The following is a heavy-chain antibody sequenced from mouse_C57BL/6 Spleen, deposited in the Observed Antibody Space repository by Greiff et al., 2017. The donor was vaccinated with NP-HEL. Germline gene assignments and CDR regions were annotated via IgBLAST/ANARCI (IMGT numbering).Heavy chain of an antibody. D-gene: IGHD2-3*01. Sequence: VQLQQSGAELVKPGASVKMSCKASGYTFTSYWITWVKQRPGQGLEWIGDIYPGSGSTNYNEKFKSKATLTVDTSSSTAYMQLSSLTSEDSAVYYCARDDGYYRYFDVWGTGTTVTVSS. J-gene: IGHJ1*03. CDR1: GYTFTSYW. V-gene: IGHV1-55*01. CDR3: ARDDGYYRYFDV. CDR2: IYPGSGST.